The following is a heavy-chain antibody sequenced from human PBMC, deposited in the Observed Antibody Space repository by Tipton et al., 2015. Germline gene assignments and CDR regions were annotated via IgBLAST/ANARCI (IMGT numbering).Heavy chain of an antibody. CDR3: ARARGRHGGLFDS. J-gene: IGHJ4*02. Sequence: TLSLTCTVSGGSVSSSSYYWGWIRQSPGKGLEWIGSIYYSGSTYHNPSLKSRVSIFVDTSKNQFSLKLSSVTAADTAVYYCARARGRHGGLFDSWGQGTLVTVSS. D-gene: IGHD4-23*01. CDR2: IYYSGST. CDR1: GGSVSSSSYY. V-gene: IGHV4-39*01.